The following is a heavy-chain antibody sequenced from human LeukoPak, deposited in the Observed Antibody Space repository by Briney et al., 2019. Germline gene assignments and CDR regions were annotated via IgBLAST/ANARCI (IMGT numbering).Heavy chain of an antibody. CDR1: GYSISSGYY. CDR3: ARGGQQLAPFDY. D-gene: IGHD6-13*01. CDR2: IYHSGST. V-gene: IGHV4-38-2*02. Sequence: ASETLSLTCTVSGYSISSGYYWGWIRQPPGKGLEWSGRIYHSGSTYYNPSLKSPVTISVDTSKNQFSLTLSSVTAADTAVYYCARGGQQLAPFDYWGQGTLVTVSS. J-gene: IGHJ4*02.